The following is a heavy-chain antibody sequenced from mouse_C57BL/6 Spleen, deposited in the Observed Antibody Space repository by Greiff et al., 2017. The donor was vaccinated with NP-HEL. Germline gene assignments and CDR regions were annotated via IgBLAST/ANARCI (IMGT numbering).Heavy chain of an antibody. CDR2: IWSGGST. CDR1: GFSLTSYG. CDR3: ARNRYYDSMDY. Sequence: QVQLKQSGPGLVQPSQSLSITCTVSGFSLTSYGVHWVRQSPGKGLEWLGVIWSGGSTDYNAAFISRLSISKDNSKSQVFFKMNSLQAEDTAIYYCARNRYYDSMDYWGQGTSVTVSS. J-gene: IGHJ4*01. D-gene: IGHD2-4*01. V-gene: IGHV2-2*01.